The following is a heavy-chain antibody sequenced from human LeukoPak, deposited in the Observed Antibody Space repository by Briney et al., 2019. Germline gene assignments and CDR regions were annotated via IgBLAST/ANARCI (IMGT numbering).Heavy chain of an antibody. CDR2: IYYSGST. D-gene: IGHD5-12*01. CDR3: AGDRRGYGGYDLGIDY. CDR1: GGSISSGGYY. Sequence: SETLSLTCTVSGGSISSGGYYWSWIRQHPGKGLEWIGYIYYSGSTYYNPSLKSRVTISVDTSKNQFSLKLSSVTAADTAVYYCAGDRRGYGGYDLGIDYWGQGTLVTVSS. V-gene: IGHV4-31*03. J-gene: IGHJ4*02.